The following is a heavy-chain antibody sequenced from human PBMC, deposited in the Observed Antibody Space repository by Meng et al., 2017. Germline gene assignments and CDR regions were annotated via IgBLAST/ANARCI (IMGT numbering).Heavy chain of an antibody. J-gene: IGHJ4*02. CDR3: ARGRAALQWLAD. Sequence: QVQLVESGGGGVQPGRSLRLSCAASGFTFSSYAMNWVRQAPGKGLEWVAVISYDGSNKYYADSVKGRFTISRDNSKNTLYLQMNSLRAEDTAVYYCARGRAALQWLADWGQGTLVTVSS. CDR1: GFTFSSYA. D-gene: IGHD6-19*01. V-gene: IGHV3-30*01. CDR2: ISYDGSNK.